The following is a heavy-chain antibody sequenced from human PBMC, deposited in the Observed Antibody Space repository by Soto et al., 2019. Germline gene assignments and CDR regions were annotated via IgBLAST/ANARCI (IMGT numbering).Heavy chain of an antibody. D-gene: IGHD1-26*01. J-gene: IGHJ4*02. V-gene: IGHV4-34*01. CDR1: GGSFSGYY. CDR2: INHSGST. Sequence: SETLSLTCAVYGGSFSGYYWSWIRQPPGKGLEWVEEINHSGSTNYNPSLKSRVTISVDTSKNQFSLKLSSVTAADTAVYYCARGQWELAHFDYWGQGTLVTVSS. CDR3: ARGQWELAHFDY.